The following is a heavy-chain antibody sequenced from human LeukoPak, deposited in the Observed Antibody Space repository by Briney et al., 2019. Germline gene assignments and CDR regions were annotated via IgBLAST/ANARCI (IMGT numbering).Heavy chain of an antibody. Sequence: SETLSLTCTVSGGPINNDYWSWIRQPPGKGLEWIGYINFSGRINYNPSLKSRVTISGDTSKNQFSLRLSSMTAADTAVYYCARGAGWYEYWGQGTLVTVSS. CDR1: GGPINNDY. D-gene: IGHD6-19*01. J-gene: IGHJ1*01. CDR3: ARGAGWYEY. V-gene: IGHV4-59*01. CDR2: INFSGRI.